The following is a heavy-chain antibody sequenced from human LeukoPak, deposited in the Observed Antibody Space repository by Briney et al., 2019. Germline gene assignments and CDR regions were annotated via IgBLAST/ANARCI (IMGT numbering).Heavy chain of an antibody. CDR1: GGSFSGYY. CDR2: INHSGST. J-gene: IGHJ4*02. Sequence: KPSETLSLTCAVYGGSFSGYYWSWIRQPPGKGLEWIGEINHSGSTNYNPSLKSRVTISVDTSKNQFSLKLSSVTAADTAVYYCARTRRGRSILTGYKSYFDYWGQGTLVTVSS. CDR3: ARTRRGRSILTGYKSYFDY. D-gene: IGHD3-9*01. V-gene: IGHV4-34*01.